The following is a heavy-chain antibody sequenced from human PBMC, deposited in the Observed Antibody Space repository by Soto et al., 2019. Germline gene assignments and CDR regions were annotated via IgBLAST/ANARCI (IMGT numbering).Heavy chain of an antibody. CDR2: VNPNSGET. CDR3: ARCVARGYPPGAVDY. D-gene: IGHD1-26*01. V-gene: IGHV1-2*02. J-gene: IGHJ4*02. Sequence: ASVKVSCKASGYTLSDYYMHWLRQAPGQWLEWMGWVNPNSGETDFAQKFQGRITITRDTSISTAYMELYSLTPDDTAVYYCARCVARGYPPGAVDYWGQGPLVTVSS. CDR1: GYTLSDYY.